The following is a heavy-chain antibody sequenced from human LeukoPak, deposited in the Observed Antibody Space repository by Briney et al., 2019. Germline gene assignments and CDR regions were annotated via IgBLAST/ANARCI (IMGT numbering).Heavy chain of an antibody. CDR3: AREVGYCSGGSCYSYFDY. J-gene: IGHJ4*02. Sequence: SETLSLTCTVSGGSISSYYWSWIRQPSGKGLEWIGYIYYSGSTNYNASLTNRVTISVDTSKNQFSLKLSSVTAADTAVYYCAREVGYCSGGSCYSYFDYWGQGTLVTVSS. CDR2: IYYSGST. V-gene: IGHV4-59*01. D-gene: IGHD2-15*01. CDR1: GGSISSYY.